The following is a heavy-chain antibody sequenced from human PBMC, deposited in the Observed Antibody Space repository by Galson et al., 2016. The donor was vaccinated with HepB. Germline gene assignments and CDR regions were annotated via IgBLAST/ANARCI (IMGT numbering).Heavy chain of an antibody. V-gene: IGHV1-69*13. CDR1: GDTFSTYA. Sequence: SVKVSCKASGDTFSTYAIAWVRQAPGQGLEWMGGFLPVFGSPNFAQKFQGRVTITADESTNTAYMELSSLRSEDTAVYYCATCSLTYGSGSHFPWYFGSWGQGTLVTISS. CDR2: FLPVFGSP. CDR3: ATCSLTYGSGSHFPWYFGS. D-gene: IGHD3-10*01. J-gene: IGHJ4*02.